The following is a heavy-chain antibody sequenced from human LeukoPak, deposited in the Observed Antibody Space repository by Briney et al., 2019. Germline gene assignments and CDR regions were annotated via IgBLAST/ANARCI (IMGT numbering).Heavy chain of an antibody. J-gene: IGHJ5*02. CDR2: ISSDGSAK. Sequence: PGGSLRLSCAASGFTFSSYSMNWVRQAPGKGLEWVATISSDGSAKYYADSVQGRFTISRDNSKNTLDLQMNSLRLDDTAVYYCAKGLNGNWFDPWGQGTLVIVSS. V-gene: IGHV3-30*18. CDR1: GFTFSSYS. CDR3: AKGLNGNWFDP.